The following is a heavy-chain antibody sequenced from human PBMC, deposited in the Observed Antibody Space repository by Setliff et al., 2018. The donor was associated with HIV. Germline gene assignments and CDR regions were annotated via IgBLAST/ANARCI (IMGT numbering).Heavy chain of an antibody. J-gene: IGHJ4*02. V-gene: IGHV1-2*02. CDR2: INPNVGGT. Sequence: ASVKVSCKGSGYTFTGYYVHWVRLAPGQGLEWMGWINPNVGGTTHAQKFQGRVTMTRDTSISTAYMELSRLTSDDTALYYCAREADYSDTGGQYRYWGQGTLVTVSS. CDR1: GYTFTGYY. CDR3: AREADYSDTGGQYRY. D-gene: IGHD2-8*02.